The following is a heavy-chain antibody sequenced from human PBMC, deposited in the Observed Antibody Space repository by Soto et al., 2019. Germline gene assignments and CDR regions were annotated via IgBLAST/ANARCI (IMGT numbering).Heavy chain of an antibody. CDR1: GYTFTSYA. V-gene: IGHV1-3*01. J-gene: IGHJ3*02. Sequence: ASVKVSCKASGYTFTSYAMHWVRQAPGQRLEWMGWINAGNGNTKYSQKFQGRVTITRDTSASTAYMELSRLRSEDTAVYYCARNQRSPAAYDTWGQGTMVTVSS. D-gene: IGHD2-2*01. CDR3: ARNQRSPAAYDT. CDR2: INAGNGNT.